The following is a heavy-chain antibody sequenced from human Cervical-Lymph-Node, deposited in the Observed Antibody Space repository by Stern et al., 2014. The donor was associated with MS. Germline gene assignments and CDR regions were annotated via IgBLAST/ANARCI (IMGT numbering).Heavy chain of an antibody. D-gene: IGHD2-21*02. CDR3: ARGREVYMVTDAFDS. J-gene: IGHJ4*02. CDR1: GYTFSNFD. V-gene: IGHV1-8*01. CDR2: IDPNSDTT. Sequence: QVQLVQSGAEVKKPGASVKVSCKTSGYTFSNFDINWVRQAPGQGLEWVGRIDPNSDTTRYAQKCQGRVTVTRDSSISTAYLELSSLRYDDTAVYYCARGREVYMVTDAFDSWGQGTLVTVSS.